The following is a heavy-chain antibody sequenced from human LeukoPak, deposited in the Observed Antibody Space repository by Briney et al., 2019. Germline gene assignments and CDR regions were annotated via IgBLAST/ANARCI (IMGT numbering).Heavy chain of an antibody. CDR2: IKKDASEK. CDR3: ANDVGSSTTPDV. CDR1: GFTFSNNW. V-gene: IGHV3-7*01. D-gene: IGHD2-15*01. Sequence: GGSLRLSCAASGFTFSNNWMTWVRQAAGKGLEWVASIKKDASEKYYVDSVKGRFTISRDNAKNSLYLQMNSLRAEDTAVYYCANDVGSSTTPDVWGKGTTVAVSS. J-gene: IGHJ6*04.